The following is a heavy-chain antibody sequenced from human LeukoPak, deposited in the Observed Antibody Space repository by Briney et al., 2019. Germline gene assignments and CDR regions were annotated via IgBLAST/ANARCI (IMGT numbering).Heavy chain of an antibody. D-gene: IGHD4-23*01. CDR3: TRDPTTVVTVPYYFDF. CDR2: INDRGTT. J-gene: IGHJ4*02. V-gene: IGHV4-34*01. CDR1: GGSFTGYF. Sequence: SETLSLTCAVYGGSFTGYFWNWIRQSPGKGLEWIAEINDRGTTNYNPSLKSRVTVSVDTSKNQFSLKLTSVTAADTGVYYCTRDPTTVVTVPYYFDFWGQGTPVTVSS.